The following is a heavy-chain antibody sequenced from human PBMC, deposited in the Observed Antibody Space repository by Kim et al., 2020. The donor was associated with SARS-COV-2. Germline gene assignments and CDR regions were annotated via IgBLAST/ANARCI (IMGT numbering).Heavy chain of an antibody. V-gene: IGHV4-61*02. CDR3: ARVGARDSSGYPGDYFDC. Sequence: SETLSLTCTVSGGSISSGSYYWSWIRQPAGKGLEWIGRIYTSGSTNYNPSLKSRVTISVDTSKNQFSLKLSSVTAADTAVYYCARVGARDSSGYPGDYFDCWGQGTLVTVSS. CDR1: GGSISSGSYY. D-gene: IGHD3-22*01. CDR2: IYTSGST. J-gene: IGHJ4*02.